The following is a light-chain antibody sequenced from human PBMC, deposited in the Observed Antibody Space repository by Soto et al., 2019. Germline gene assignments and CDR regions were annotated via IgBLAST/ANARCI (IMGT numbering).Light chain of an antibody. J-gene: IGLJ3*02. V-gene: IGLV1-40*01. CDR2: KNN. Sequence: QSVLTQPPSASGAPGQTITMSCTGGGSNVGASYDVHWYQVLPGAGPRLLIYKNNNRPSGVPDRFSGSKSGTSASLAITGLRAEDEADYYCQSYDNILSGPLFGGGTKLTVL. CDR3: QSYDNILSGPL. CDR1: GSNVGASYD.